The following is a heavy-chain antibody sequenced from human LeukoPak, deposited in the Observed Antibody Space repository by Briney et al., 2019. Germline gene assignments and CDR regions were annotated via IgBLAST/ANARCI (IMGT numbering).Heavy chain of an antibody. CDR3: ARTMHSSGSYYYYYGMDV. Sequence: GASVKVSCKASGGTFSSYAISWVRQAPGQGLEWMGGIIPIFGTANYAQKFQGRVTITADESTSTAYMELSSLRSEDTAVYYCARTMHSSGSYYYYYGMDVWGQGTTVTVSS. J-gene: IGHJ6*02. CDR2: IIPIFGTA. CDR1: GGTFSSYA. V-gene: IGHV1-69*13. D-gene: IGHD6-19*01.